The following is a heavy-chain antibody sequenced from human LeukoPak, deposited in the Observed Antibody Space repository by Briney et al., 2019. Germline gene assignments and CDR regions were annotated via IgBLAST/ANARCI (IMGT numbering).Heavy chain of an antibody. J-gene: IGHJ5*02. D-gene: IGHD3-22*01. Sequence: GGSLRLSCAGFGFTFNSYAMTWVRQAPGKGLKWVSGISGSGGTTYYADSVKGRFTISRDNFNNTLYLQMNSMRVEDTALYFCAKGVVDYYDSSGYYPSDLWGQGTLVTVSS. CDR1: GFTFNSYA. CDR2: ISGSGGTT. V-gene: IGHV3-23*01. CDR3: AKGVVDYYDSSGYYPSDL.